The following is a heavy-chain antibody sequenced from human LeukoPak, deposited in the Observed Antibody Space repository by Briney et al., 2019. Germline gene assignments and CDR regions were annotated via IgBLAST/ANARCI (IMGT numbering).Heavy chain of an antibody. Sequence: SETLSLTCTVSGESITTHYWTWIRQPSGKGLEWIGYVYDTGSTDYNPSLKSRVTISVDTSKNQFSLRLNSVTAADTAIYYCAREKIAMRAFDSWGQGTLVTVSS. V-gene: IGHV4-59*11. CDR3: AREKIAMRAFDS. J-gene: IGHJ4*02. D-gene: IGHD2-2*01. CDR1: GESITTHY. CDR2: VYDTGST.